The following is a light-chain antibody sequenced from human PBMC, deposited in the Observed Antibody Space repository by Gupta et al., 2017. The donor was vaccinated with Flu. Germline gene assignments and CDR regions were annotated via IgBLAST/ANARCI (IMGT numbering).Light chain of an antibody. J-gene: IGKJ1*01. Sequence: DIQLTQSPSTRAASVGDRVTLTCRASQTVNSWLAWYQQKPGQAPKLLIYKASTLHTGVSSRFSGSGSGTQFTLTISALQPDEFATYYCLQDNMNPPTFGQGTKVEI. CDR3: LQDNMNPPT. CDR1: QTVNSW. V-gene: IGKV1-5*03. CDR2: KAS.